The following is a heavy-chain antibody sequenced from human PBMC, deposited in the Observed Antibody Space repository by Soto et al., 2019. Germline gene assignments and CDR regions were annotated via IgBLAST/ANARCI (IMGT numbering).Heavy chain of an antibody. Sequence: QVQLVESGGGVVQPGRSLRLSCAASGFTFSSYAMHWVRQAPGKGLEWVAVISYDGSNKYYADSVKGRFTISRDNSKNTLYLQMNSLRAEDTAVYYCARENTAMVLGGGMDVW. J-gene: IGHJ6*01. V-gene: IGHV3-30-3*01. CDR1: GFTFSSYA. CDR2: ISYDGSNK. D-gene: IGHD5-18*01. CDR3: ARENTAMVLGGGMDV.